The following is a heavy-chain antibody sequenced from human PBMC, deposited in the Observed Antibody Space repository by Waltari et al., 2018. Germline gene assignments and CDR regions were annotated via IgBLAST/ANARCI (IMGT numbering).Heavy chain of an antibody. CDR1: GFTFSSYA. CDR2: IYSGGST. J-gene: IGHJ3*02. V-gene: IGHV3-23*03. CDR3: AKTHSDLDAFDN. Sequence: EVQLLESGGGLVQPGGSLRLSCAASGFTFSSYAMSWVRQAPGKGLEWVSVIYSGGSTYYADSVKGRFTISRDNSKNTLYLQMNSLRAEDTAVYYCAKTHSDLDAFDNWGQGTMVTVSS.